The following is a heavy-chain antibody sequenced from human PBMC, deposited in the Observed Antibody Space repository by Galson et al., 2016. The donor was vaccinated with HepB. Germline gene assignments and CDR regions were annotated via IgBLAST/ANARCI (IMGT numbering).Heavy chain of an antibody. J-gene: IGHJ6*02. CDR1: GFTFSSYS. Sequence: SLRLSCAAPGFTFSSYSMTWVRQAPGKGLEWVANIKQDGSEKYYVDSVKGRFTISRDNAKNSLYLQMNSLRGEDTAVYYCSRGRGVDVWCQGTTVTVSS. CDR2: IKQDGSEK. V-gene: IGHV3-7*03. CDR3: SRGRGVDV.